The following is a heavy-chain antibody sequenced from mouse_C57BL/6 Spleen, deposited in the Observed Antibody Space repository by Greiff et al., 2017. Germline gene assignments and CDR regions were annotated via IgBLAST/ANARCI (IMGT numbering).Heavy chain of an antibody. CDR2: IYPGDGDT. CDR3: ARENGNYFYYYAMDY. D-gene: IGHD2-1*01. V-gene: IGHV1-82*01. Sequence: QVQLQQSGPELVKPGASVKISCKASGYAFSSSWMNWVKQRPGKGLEWIGRIYPGDGDTNYNGKFKGKATLTADKSSSTAYMQLSSLTSEDSAVYFCARENGNYFYYYAMDYWGQGTSVTVSS. J-gene: IGHJ4*01. CDR1: GYAFSSSW.